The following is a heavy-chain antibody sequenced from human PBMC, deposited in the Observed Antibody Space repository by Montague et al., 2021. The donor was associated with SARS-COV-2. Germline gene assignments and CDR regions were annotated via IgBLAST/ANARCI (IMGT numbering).Heavy chain of an antibody. J-gene: IGHJ4*02. CDR2: INHSGST. Sequence: SDTLSLTRAVYGGSFSGYYWSWVRQAPGKGLERIGEINHSGSTHYNPSLKSRVSMSVDTSKNQFSLMMSSVTAADTAVFYCSRSREEFTSIAVIITGGMHYFDAWGQGTLVTVSS. CDR3: SRSREEFTSIAVIITGGMHYFDA. D-gene: IGHD3-22*01. V-gene: IGHV4-34*01. CDR1: GGSFSGYY.